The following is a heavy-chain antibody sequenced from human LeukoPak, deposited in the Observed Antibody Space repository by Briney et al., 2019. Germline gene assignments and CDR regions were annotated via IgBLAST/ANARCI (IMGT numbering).Heavy chain of an antibody. Sequence: PGGSLRLSCVASGFIFSGYGMYWVRQAPGKGLEWVAFIRYDGSNKYYGDSVQGRFTISRDYSKNTLYLQMNSLRSDDTAVYFCARPTFNYGYFDYWGQGTLVTVSS. CDR3: ARPTFNYGYFDY. CDR2: IRYDGSNK. V-gene: IGHV3-30*02. CDR1: GFIFSGYG. J-gene: IGHJ4*02. D-gene: IGHD3-10*01.